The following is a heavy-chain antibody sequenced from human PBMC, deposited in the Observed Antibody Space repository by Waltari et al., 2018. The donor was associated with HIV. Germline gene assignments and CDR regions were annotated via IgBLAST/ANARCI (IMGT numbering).Heavy chain of an antibody. CDR1: GFTFRDNY. D-gene: IGHD3-22*01. J-gene: IGHJ3*02. Sequence: EVQLVESGGGLVQPGGSLRLSCAASGFTFRDNYMDWVRQAPGKGLEWVGRTRNKANSYTTEYAASVKGRFTISRDDSKNSLYLQMNSLKTEDTAVYYCARTYHYDSSGPDAFDIWGQGTMVTVSS. CDR2: TRNKANSYTT. V-gene: IGHV3-72*01. CDR3: ARTYHYDSSGPDAFDI.